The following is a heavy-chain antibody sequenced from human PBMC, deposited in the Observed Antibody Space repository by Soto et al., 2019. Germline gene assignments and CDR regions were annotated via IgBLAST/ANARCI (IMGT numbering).Heavy chain of an antibody. J-gene: IGHJ6*02. CDR3: ARDRNPWIQLWLSYGMDV. CDR2: IIPIFGTA. Sequence: SVKVSCKASGGTFSSYAISWVRQAPGQGXEWMGGIIPIFGTANYAQKFQGRVTITADESTSTAYMELSSLRSEDTAVYYCARDRNPWIQLWLSYGMDVWGQGTTVTVSS. V-gene: IGHV1-69*13. CDR1: GGTFSSYA. D-gene: IGHD5-18*01.